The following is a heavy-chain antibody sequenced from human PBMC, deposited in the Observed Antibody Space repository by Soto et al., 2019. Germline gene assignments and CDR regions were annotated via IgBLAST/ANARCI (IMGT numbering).Heavy chain of an antibody. CDR3: AREGGIAVAGTRYYFDY. V-gene: IGHV1-69*13. D-gene: IGHD6-19*01. J-gene: IGHJ4*02. CDR1: GGTFSSYS. Sequence: GASVKVSCKASGGTFSSYSISWVRQAPGQGLEWMGGIIPIFGTANYAQKFQGRVTITADESTSTAYMELSSLRSEDTAVYYCAREGGIAVAGTRYYFDYWGQGTLVTVSS. CDR2: IIPIFGTA.